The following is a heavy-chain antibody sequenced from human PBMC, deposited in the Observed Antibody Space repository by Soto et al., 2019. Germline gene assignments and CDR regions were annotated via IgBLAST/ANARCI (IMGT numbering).Heavy chain of an antibody. CDR3: ARGDGYSSGWWAFDI. J-gene: IGHJ3*02. Sequence: QVQLQESGPGLVTPSQTLSLTCTVSGGSISSGGYYWSWIRQHPGKGLEWIGYIYYSGSTYYNPCLKRRVTLAVDKSKNQFSLKLSSVTAADTAVYYCARGDGYSSGWWAFDIWGQGTMVTVSS. V-gene: IGHV4-31*03. CDR2: IYYSGST. CDR1: GGSISSGGYY. D-gene: IGHD6-19*01.